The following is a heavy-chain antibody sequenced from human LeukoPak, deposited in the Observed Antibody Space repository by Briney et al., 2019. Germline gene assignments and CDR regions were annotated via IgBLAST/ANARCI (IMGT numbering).Heavy chain of an antibody. J-gene: IGHJ6*03. CDR2: IYSGGST. CDR3: ARDGVYGGNSRDYYYMDV. Sequence: GGSLRLSCAASGFTFASSAMTWVRQAPGGGLEWDSVIYSGGSTYYADSVKGRFTISGDNSKNTLYLQMNSLRAEDTAVYYCARDGVYGGNSRDYYYMDVWGKGTTVTVSS. CDR1: GFTFASSA. D-gene: IGHD4-23*01. V-gene: IGHV3-66*02.